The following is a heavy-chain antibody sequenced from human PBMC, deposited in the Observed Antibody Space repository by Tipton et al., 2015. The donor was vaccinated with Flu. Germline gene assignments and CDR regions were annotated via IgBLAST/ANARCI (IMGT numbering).Heavy chain of an antibody. J-gene: IGHJ3*01. D-gene: IGHD1-26*01. CDR2: VYTSGNT. CDR3: ARRRLGPTRDVFDV. V-gene: IGHV4-61*02. Sequence: TLSLTCTVSGGSISSGNYYWSWIRQPAGKGLEWIGRVYTSGNTNYNPSLKSRVTISVDTSKNQFSLKLSSVTAADTAVYYCARRRLGPTRDVFDVWGQGTMVTVSS. CDR1: GGSISSGNYY.